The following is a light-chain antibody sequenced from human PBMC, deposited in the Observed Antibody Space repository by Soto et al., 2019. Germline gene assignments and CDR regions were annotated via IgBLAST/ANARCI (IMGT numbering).Light chain of an antibody. CDR2: EVS. CDR1: SNDVGGYNF. J-gene: IGLJ1*01. V-gene: IGLV2-14*01. CDR3: TSHRKNSPLPYV. Sequence: QSALTQPASVSGSPGQSITISCTGTSNDVGGYNFVSWYQQHPGKAPKVMISEVSNRPSGVSIRFSGSKSGNTASLTFSGLQAEDGADYYCTSHRKNSPLPYVFGTGTKLTVL.